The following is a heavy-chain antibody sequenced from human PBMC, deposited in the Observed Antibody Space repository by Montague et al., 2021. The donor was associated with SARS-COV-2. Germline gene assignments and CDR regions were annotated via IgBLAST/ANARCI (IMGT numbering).Heavy chain of an antibody. D-gene: IGHD3-10*01. V-gene: IGHV4-61*01. Sequence: SETLSLTCSVSGGSVSSGSYYWSWIRQPPGKGLECIGYIYYSGSAYYNPYNPSLMSRATISINTPKNQFSLYLNSVTAADTAGYYCAKGDMVRGIPYIDNWGQGTLVTVSS. CDR3: AKGDMVRGIPYIDN. J-gene: IGHJ4*02. CDR1: GGSVSSGSYY. CDR2: IYYSGSA.